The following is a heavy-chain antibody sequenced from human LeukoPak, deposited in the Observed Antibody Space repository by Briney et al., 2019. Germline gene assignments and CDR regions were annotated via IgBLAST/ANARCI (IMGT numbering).Heavy chain of an antibody. V-gene: IGHV3-23*01. Sequence: GGSLRLSCAASGFTFSSYGMSWVRQAPGKGLEWVPGISGSRKYADSVKGRFTISSDNSKNTLDVQLNSLIAEDTAVYYCARDRSSCYVIWDRPYGPSFGYWGQGTLVTVSS. J-gene: IGHJ4*02. CDR2: ISGSR. D-gene: IGHD6-13*01. CDR3: ARDRSSCYVIWDRPYGPSFGY. CDR1: GFTFSSYG.